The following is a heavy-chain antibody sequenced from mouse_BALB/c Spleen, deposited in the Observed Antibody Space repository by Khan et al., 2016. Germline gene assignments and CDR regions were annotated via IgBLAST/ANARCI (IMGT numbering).Heavy chain of an antibody. CDR3: ARVRQAVDY. J-gene: IGHJ4*01. V-gene: IGHV5-6-3*01. Sequence: EVELVESGGGLVQPGGSLKLSCAASGFTFSTYAMSWVRQTPDKRLELVATINSNGGSTYYPDNVKGRFTLSRDNAKNTLYLQMSSLKSEDTAMYXCARVRQAVDYWGQGTSVTVSS. CDR1: GFTFSTYA. D-gene: IGHD2-14*01. CDR2: INSNGGST.